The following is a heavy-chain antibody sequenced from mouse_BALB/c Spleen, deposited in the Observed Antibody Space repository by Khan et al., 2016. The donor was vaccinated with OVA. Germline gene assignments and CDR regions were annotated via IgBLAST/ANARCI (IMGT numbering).Heavy chain of an antibody. CDR1: GFTFSNYG. V-gene: IGHV5-9-3*01. CDR3: ARTAGYYGSNYFDY. D-gene: IGHD1-1*01. CDR2: ISSGGSYT. Sequence: EVQLLETGGGLVKPGGSLKFSCAASGFTFSNYGMSWVRQTPKKRLEWVATISSGGSYTYYPDSVKGRFTISRDNANNTLYLKMSSLRSEDTAMDYCARTAGYYGSNYFDYWGQGTTLTVSS. J-gene: IGHJ2*01.